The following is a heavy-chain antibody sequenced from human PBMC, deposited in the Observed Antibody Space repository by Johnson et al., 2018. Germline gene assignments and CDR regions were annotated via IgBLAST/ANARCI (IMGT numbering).Heavy chain of an antibody. CDR1: GFTFSSYG. D-gene: IGHD6-13*01. J-gene: IGHJ6*03. V-gene: IGHV3-30*18. Sequence: QVQLVESGGGVVQPGRSLRLSCAASGFTFSSYGMHWVRQAPGKGLEWVAVISYDGSNKYYADSVKGRFTISRDNSKNTLYLQMNSLRAEDTAVYYCAKEAGQQLKYYYYYMDVWGKGTTVTVSS. CDR3: AKEAGQQLKYYYYYMDV. CDR2: ISYDGSNK.